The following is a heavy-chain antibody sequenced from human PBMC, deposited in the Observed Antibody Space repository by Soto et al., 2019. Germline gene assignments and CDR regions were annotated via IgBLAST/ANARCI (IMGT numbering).Heavy chain of an antibody. CDR2: ISGSGGST. CDR1: GLNFVSYG. J-gene: IGHJ4*02. V-gene: IGHV3-23*01. CDR3: AKYPRAGSYYDSSSYQAY. Sequence: PGGLQSHCCGAAGLNFVSYGMSRVSKDPGKGLEWASAISGSGGSTYYADSVKGRFTISRDNSKNTLYLQMNSLRAEDTAVYYCAKYPRAGSYYDSSSYQAYWGQGTLVTV. D-gene: IGHD3-22*01.